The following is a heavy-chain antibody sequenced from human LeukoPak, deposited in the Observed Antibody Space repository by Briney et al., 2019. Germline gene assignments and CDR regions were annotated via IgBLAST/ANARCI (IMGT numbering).Heavy chain of an antibody. CDR1: GYTFTDYY. V-gene: IGHV1-2*02. J-gene: IGHJ4*02. D-gene: IGHD2-2*01. CDR2: INPNDGDT. CDR3: ARANFLYCSSSTCLFDY. Sequence: ASVKVSCKASGYTFTDYYMHWVRQAPGQGFEWMGWINPNDGDTNYAQKFQGRVTMIRDTSISTAHMEVSRLRSDDTAVYYCARANFLYCSSSTCLFDYWGQGTLVTV.